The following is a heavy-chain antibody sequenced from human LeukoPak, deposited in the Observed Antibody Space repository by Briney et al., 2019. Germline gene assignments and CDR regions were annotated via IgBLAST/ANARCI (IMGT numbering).Heavy chain of an antibody. CDR3: ARGGPWLYNWFYP. J-gene: IGHJ5*02. CDR2: ISSNGGST. CDR1: GFTFSSYA. Sequence: GGSLRLSCAASGFTFSSYAMHWVRQAPGKGLEYVSAISSNGGSTYYANSVKGRFTISRDNSKNTLYLQMGSLRAEDMAVYYCARGGPWLYNWFYPWGQGTLVTVSS. D-gene: IGHD6-19*01. V-gene: IGHV3-64*01.